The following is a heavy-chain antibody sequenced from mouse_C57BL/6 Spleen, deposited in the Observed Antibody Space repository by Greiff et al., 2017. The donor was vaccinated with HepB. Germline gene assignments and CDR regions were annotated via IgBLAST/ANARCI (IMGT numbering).Heavy chain of an antibody. CDR3: ARWGNYYGSSYDYAMDY. V-gene: IGHV1-75*01. D-gene: IGHD1-1*01. J-gene: IGHJ4*01. CDR2: IFPGSGST. Sequence: QVQLKQSGPELVKPGASVKISCKASGYTFTDYYINWVKQRPGQGLEWIGWIFPGSGSTYYNEKFKGKATLTVDKSSSTAYMLLSSLTSEDSAVYFCARWGNYYGSSYDYAMDYWGQGTSVTVSS. CDR1: GYTFTDYY.